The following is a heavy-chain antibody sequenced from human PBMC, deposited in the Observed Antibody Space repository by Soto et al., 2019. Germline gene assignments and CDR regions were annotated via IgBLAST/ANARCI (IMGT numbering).Heavy chain of an antibody. CDR2: ISSSSSYT. D-gene: IGHD3-10*01. J-gene: IGHJ4*02. CDR3: ARWGVRGVISGY. V-gene: IGHV3-11*06. Sequence: PWESLGLSCATSVFTLSDYYMSWIRQAPGKGLEWVSYISSSSSYTNYADSVKGRFTISRDNAKNSLYLQMNSLRAEDTAVYYCARWGVRGVISGYWGQGTLVTVSS. CDR1: VFTLSDYY.